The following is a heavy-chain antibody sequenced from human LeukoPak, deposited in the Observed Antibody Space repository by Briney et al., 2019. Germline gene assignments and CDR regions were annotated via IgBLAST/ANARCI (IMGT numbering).Heavy chain of an antibody. CDR2: IYYSGST. Sequence: SETLSLTCTVSDGSISSYYWSWIRQPPGKGLEWIGYIYYSGSTNYNPSLRSRLTISVDTSKNQFSLKLSSVTAADTAVYYCARAVVLATPIHFDHWGQGTLVTVSS. J-gene: IGHJ4*02. CDR1: DGSISSYY. CDR3: ARAVVLATPIHFDH. V-gene: IGHV4-59*01. D-gene: IGHD2-15*01.